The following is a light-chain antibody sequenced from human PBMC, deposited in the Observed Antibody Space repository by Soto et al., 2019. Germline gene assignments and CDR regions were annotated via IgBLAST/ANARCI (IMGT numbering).Light chain of an antibody. CDR1: QTISSW. J-gene: IGKJ4*01. Sequence: DIQMTQSPSTLSGSVGDRVTITCRASQTISSWLAWYQQKPGKAPKLLIYAASTLQSGVPSRFSGSGSGTEFTLTISSLQPEDFATYYCQQLNSYPGLTFGGGTKVDIK. CDR3: QQLNSYPGLT. V-gene: IGKV1-9*01. CDR2: AAS.